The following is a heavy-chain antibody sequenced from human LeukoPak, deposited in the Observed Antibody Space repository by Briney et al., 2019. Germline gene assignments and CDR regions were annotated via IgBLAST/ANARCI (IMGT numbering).Heavy chain of an antibody. Sequence: SETLFLTCTVSGGSISSTSYYWGWIRQPPGKGLEWIGSIYYSGSTYYNPSLKSRVTISVDTSKNQFSLKLSSVTAADTAVYYCARSLSGSSSLNYYYYGMDVWGQGTTVTVSS. CDR3: ARSLSGSSSLNYYYYGMDV. D-gene: IGHD1-26*01. CDR1: GGSISSTSYY. CDR2: IYYSGST. J-gene: IGHJ6*02. V-gene: IGHV4-39*01.